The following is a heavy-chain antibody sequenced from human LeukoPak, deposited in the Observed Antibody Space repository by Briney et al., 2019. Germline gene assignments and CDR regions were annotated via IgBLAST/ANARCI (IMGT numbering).Heavy chain of an antibody. V-gene: IGHV5-51*01. Sequence: GESLKISCKGSGYSFNTYWIGWVRQVPGKGLEWMGIIYPGDSDTRYSPSFEGQVTISADKSISTAYLQWSSLKASDTAMYYCATGGYCSGGSCYSFFDYWGQGTLVTVSS. CDR3: ATGGYCSGGSCYSFFDY. J-gene: IGHJ4*02. CDR2: IYPGDSDT. D-gene: IGHD2-15*01. CDR1: GYSFNTYW.